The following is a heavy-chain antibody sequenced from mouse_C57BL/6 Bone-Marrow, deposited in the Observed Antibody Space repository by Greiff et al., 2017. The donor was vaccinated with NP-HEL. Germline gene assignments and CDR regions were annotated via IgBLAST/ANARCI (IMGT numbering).Heavy chain of an antibody. J-gene: IGHJ2*01. V-gene: IGHV1-82*01. CDR3: ARSGLLRSYFDY. D-gene: IGHD1-1*01. CDR2: IYPGDGDT. CDR1: GYAFSSSW. Sequence: QVQLKESGPELVKPGASVKISCKASGYAFSSSWMNWVKQRPGKGLEWIGRIYPGDGDTNYNGKFKGKATLTADKSSSTAYMQLSSLTSEDSAVYFCARSGLLRSYFDYWGQGTTLTVSS.